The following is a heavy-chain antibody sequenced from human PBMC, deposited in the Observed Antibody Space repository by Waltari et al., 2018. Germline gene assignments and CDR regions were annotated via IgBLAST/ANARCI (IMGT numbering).Heavy chain of an antibody. CDR3: ARVYDSSGYYYVSNSEPYYFDY. Sequence: QVQLVQSGAEVKKPGASVKVSCKASGYTFTGYYMHWVRQAPGQGREWMGWINPNSGGTNYAQKFQGRVTMTRDTSISTAYMELSRLRSDDTAVYYCARVYDSSGYYYVSNSEPYYFDYWGQGTLVTVSS. J-gene: IGHJ4*02. V-gene: IGHV1-2*02. CDR2: INPNSGGT. CDR1: GYTFTGYY. D-gene: IGHD3-22*01.